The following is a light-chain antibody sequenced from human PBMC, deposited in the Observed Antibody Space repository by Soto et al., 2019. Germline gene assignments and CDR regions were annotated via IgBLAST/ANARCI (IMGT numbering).Light chain of an antibody. V-gene: IGKV1-33*01. Sequence: DIQMTQSPCSLSTPAGDRVTITFQASQNINNYLNWYQLKPGRAPKLLIYDASNLEAGVPSRFRGSGSGTDFTFTISRLQPEDIATYYCQQYENLPTFGQGTRLAIK. CDR2: DAS. J-gene: IGKJ5*01. CDR1: QNINNY. CDR3: QQYENLPT.